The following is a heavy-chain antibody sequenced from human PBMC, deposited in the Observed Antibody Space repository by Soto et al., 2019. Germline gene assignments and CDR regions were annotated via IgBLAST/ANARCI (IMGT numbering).Heavy chain of an antibody. J-gene: IGHJ5*02. CDR3: AKHRGPFDP. CDR1: GFTFSSYG. Sequence: PGGSLRLSCAASGFTFSSYGMHWVRQAPGKGLEWVAVIWYDGSNKYYADSVKGRFTISRDNSKNTLYLQMNSPRAEDTAVYYCAKHRGPFDPWGQGTLVTVSS. CDR2: IWYDGSNK. V-gene: IGHV3-33*06.